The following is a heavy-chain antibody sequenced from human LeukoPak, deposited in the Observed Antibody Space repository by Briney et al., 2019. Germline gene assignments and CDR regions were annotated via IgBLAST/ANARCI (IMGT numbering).Heavy chain of an antibody. Sequence: GGSLRLSCAASGFAFSLYNMNWVRQAPGKGLEWVSCIDGSNYIYYADSVKGRFTISRDNSKSTLCLQMNSLRAEDTAVYYCAKQLGYCSDGSCYFPYWGQGTLVTVSS. V-gene: IGHV3-21*04. CDR2: IDGSNYI. D-gene: IGHD2-15*01. J-gene: IGHJ4*02. CDR3: AKQLGYCSDGSCYFPY. CDR1: GFAFSLYN.